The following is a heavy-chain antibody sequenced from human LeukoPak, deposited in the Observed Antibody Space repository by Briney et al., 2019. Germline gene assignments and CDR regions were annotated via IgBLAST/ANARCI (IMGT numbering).Heavy chain of an antibody. CDR1: GGTFSSYA. J-gene: IGHJ4*02. CDR2: IIPIFGTA. CDR3: ARDVFGGSYFDY. V-gene: IGHV1-69*13. D-gene: IGHD1-26*01. Sequence: ASVKVSCKPSGGTFSSYAISWVRQAPGQRLECMGGIIPIFGTANYAQKFQGRVTITAGESTSTAYMELSSLRSEDTAVYYCARDVFGGSYFDYWGQGTLVTVSS.